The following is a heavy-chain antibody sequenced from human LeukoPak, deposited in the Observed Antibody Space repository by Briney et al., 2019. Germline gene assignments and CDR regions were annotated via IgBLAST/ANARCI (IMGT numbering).Heavy chain of an antibody. D-gene: IGHD6-13*01. CDR1: GFTFSSHW. J-gene: IGHJ4*02. V-gene: IGHV3-7*01. Sequence: PGGSLTLSCAASGFTFSSHWMSWVRQAPGKGLEWVANIKQDGSEKYYVDSVKGRFTISRDNAKNSLYLQMNSLRAEDTAVYYCAREGSIAAAGFDYWGQGTLVTVSS. CDR3: AREGSIAAAGFDY. CDR2: IKQDGSEK.